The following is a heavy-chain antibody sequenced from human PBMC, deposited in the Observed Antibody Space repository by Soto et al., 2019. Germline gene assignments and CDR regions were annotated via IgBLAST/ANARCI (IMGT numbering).Heavy chain of an antibody. CDR1: GFIFSSYA. CDR2: ITGSGATI. V-gene: IGHV3-23*01. D-gene: IGHD5-18*01. J-gene: IGHJ4*02. CDR3: AVSEYSYSAY. Sequence: VGSLRLSCAASGFIFSSYAMSWVRQAPGKGLEWVSFITGSGATIYYADSVKGRFTISRDKFKNTLYLQMDSLRAEDTAVYYCAVSEYSYSAYWGQGTLVTVSS.